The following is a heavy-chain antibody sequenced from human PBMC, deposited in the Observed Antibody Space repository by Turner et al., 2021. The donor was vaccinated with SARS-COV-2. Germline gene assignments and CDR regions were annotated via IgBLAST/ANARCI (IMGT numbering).Heavy chain of an antibody. Sequence: CAASGFTFSRDGMTWVRQAPGKGLEWVAVISYDGSNKYYADSMKGLFTISSDNSKNPLYLKKNSLRAEDTVVYYGAKGSYYDILTGFYGLDYWGQGTLVTVSS. CDR1: GFTFSRDG. J-gene: IGHJ4*02. V-gene: IGHV3-30*18. D-gene: IGHD3-9*01. CDR2: ISYDGSNK. CDR3: AKGSYYDILTGFYGLDY.